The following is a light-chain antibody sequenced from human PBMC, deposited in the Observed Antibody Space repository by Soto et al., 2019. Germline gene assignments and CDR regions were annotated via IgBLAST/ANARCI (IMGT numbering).Light chain of an antibody. Sequence: EIVMTQSPATLSVSPGERATLSCRASQSVSSNLAWYQQKPGQAPRLLIYGASTRATGIPARFSGSGSGTDFTLTVSSLQSEDFAVYYCQQYNNWPPYTFGQGTKWIS. CDR2: GAS. V-gene: IGKV3-15*01. CDR3: QQYNNWPPYT. CDR1: QSVSSN. J-gene: IGKJ2*01.